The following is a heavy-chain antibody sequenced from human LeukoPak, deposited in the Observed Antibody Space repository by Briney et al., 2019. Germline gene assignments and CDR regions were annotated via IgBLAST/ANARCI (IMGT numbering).Heavy chain of an antibody. V-gene: IGHV4-34*01. D-gene: IGHD3-10*01. CDR2: INHSGST. Sequence: PSETLSLTCAVYGGSFSGYYWSWIRQPPGKGLEWIGEINHSGSTNYNPSLKSRVTISVDTSKNQFSLKLSSVTAADTAVYYCARMGLGLYFDYWGQGTLVTVSS. J-gene: IGHJ4*02. CDR1: GGSFSGYY. CDR3: ARMGLGLYFDY.